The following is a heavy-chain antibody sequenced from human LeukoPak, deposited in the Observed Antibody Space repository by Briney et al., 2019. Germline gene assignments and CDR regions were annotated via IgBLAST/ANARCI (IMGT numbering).Heavy chain of an antibody. D-gene: IGHD2-2*01. Sequence: PSETLSLTCTVSGGSISSGGYHWSWIRQHPGKGLEWIGYIYYSGSTYYNPSLKSRVTISVDTSKNQFSLKLSSVTAADTAVYYCARDRRGYCSSTSCANWFDPWGQGTLVTVSS. CDR1: GGSISSGGYH. CDR2: IYYSGST. CDR3: ARDRRGYCSSTSCANWFDP. J-gene: IGHJ5*02. V-gene: IGHV4-31*03.